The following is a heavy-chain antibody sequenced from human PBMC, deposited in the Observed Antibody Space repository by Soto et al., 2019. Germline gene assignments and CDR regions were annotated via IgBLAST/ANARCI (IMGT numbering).Heavy chain of an antibody. V-gene: IGHV3-30*18. J-gene: IGHJ4*02. CDR1: GFTFSSYG. D-gene: IGHD6-13*01. CDR3: AKGVGSSSVD. CDR2: ISYDGSNK. Sequence: QVQLVESGGGVVQPGRSLRLSCAASGFTFSSYGMHWVRQAPGKGLEWVAVISYDGSNKYYADSVKGRFTISRDNSKNTLYLQMNSLRAEDTAVYYCAKGVGSSSVDWGQGTLVTVSS.